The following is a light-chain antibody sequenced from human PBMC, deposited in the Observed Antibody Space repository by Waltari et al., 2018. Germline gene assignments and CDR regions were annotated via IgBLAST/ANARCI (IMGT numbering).Light chain of an antibody. CDR3: QQYDNYWT. Sequence: DIQMTQSTSTLSASVGDRVTITCRASQSITNWLAWYQQKPGKAHKLLIYKASNLESGVPSRFSGSVSGTEFTLTISSLQPDDFATYYCQQYDNYWTFGQGTKVEIK. V-gene: IGKV1-5*03. CDR2: KAS. CDR1: QSITNW. J-gene: IGKJ1*01.